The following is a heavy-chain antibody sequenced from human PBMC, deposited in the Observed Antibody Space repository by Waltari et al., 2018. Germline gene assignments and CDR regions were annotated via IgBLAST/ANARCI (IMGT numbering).Heavy chain of an antibody. Sequence: QVQLQQWGAGLLKPSETLSLTCAVYVGSFSGYYWSWIRQPPGKGLEWIGEINHSGSTNYNPSLKSRVTISVDTSKNQFSLKLSSVTAADTAVYYCARGTVTIDYWGQGTLVTVSS. D-gene: IGHD1-7*01. CDR3: ARGTVTIDY. V-gene: IGHV4-34*01. CDR1: VGSFSGYY. CDR2: INHSGST. J-gene: IGHJ4*02.